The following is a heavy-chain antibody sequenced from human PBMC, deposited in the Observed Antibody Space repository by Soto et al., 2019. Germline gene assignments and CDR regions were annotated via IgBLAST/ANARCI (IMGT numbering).Heavy chain of an antibody. V-gene: IGHV3-23*01. Sequence: GGSLRLSCAASGFTFSSYAMSWVRQAPGKGLEWVSAISGSGGSTYYAGSVKGRFTISRDNCKNTLYLQMNSLRTEDTAVYYCAKERSSSWSYFYSGMDVWGQGTTVTVSS. J-gene: IGHJ6*02. CDR3: AKERSSSWSYFYSGMDV. CDR2: ISGSGGST. D-gene: IGHD6-6*01. CDR1: GFTFSSYA.